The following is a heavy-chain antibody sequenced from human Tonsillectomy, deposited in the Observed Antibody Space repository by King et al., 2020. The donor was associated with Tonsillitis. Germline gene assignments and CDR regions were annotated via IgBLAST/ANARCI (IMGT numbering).Heavy chain of an antibody. Sequence: VQLQESGPGLVKPSETLSLTCTVSGGSISSYYWSWIRPPPGKGLEWIGYIYHSGSSNYNPSLRSRVTISLDTSKNQFSLKLDSVTAADTAVYYCARRTAVTGRYCFDYWGQGTLVTVSS. V-gene: IGHV4-59*01. D-gene: IGHD6-19*01. CDR2: IYHSGSS. CDR1: GGSISSYY. J-gene: IGHJ4*02. CDR3: ARRTAVTGRYCFDY.